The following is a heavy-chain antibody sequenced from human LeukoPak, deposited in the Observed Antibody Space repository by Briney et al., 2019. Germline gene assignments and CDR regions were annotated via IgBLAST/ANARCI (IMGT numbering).Heavy chain of an antibody. CDR3: ARDRRCLSYYTTSSDAFDI. D-gene: IGHD3-10*01. Sequence: ASVKVSCKASGYTFTGYYMHWVRQAPGQGLEWMGWINPNSGGTNYEPNFKGRVTITMDTSNSTSSMELSWLRSDDTAVYYCARDRRCLSYYTTSSDAFDIWGQGTMVTGSS. CDR2: INPNSGGT. V-gene: IGHV1-2*02. J-gene: IGHJ3*02. CDR1: GYTFTGYY.